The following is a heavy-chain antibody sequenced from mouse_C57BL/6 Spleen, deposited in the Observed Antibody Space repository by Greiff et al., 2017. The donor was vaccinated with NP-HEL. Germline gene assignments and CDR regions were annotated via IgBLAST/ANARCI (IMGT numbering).Heavy chain of an antibody. CDR2: INPNNGGT. Sequence: VQLQQSGPELVKPGASVKMSCKASGYTFTDYNMHWVKQSHGKSLEWIGYINPNNGGTSYNQKFKGKATLTVNKSSSTAYMELRSLTSEDSAVYYCEALLLRSLYAMDYWGQGTSVTVSS. CDR3: EALLLRSLYAMDY. J-gene: IGHJ4*01. D-gene: IGHD1-1*01. V-gene: IGHV1-22*01. CDR1: GYTFTDYN.